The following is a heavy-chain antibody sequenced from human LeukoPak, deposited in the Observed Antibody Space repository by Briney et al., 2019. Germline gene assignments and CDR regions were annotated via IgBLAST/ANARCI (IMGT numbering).Heavy chain of an antibody. CDR3: AKLGVVPADFDY. J-gene: IGHJ4*02. CDR2: ISYDGSNK. D-gene: IGHD2-2*01. CDR1: GFTFSSYG. V-gene: IGHV3-30*18. Sequence: GGSLRLSCAASGFTFSSYGMHWVRQAPGKGLEWVAVISYDGSNKYYADSVKGRFTISRDNSKNTLYLQMNSLRAEDTAVYYCAKLGVVPADFDYWGQGTPVTVSS.